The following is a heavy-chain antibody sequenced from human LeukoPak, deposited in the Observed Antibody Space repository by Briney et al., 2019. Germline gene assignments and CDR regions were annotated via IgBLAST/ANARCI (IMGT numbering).Heavy chain of an antibody. D-gene: IGHD3-22*01. CDR2: IIPILGIA. CDR3: ASGDYDSSGYSDY. Sequence: ASVKVSCKASGGTVSSYAISWVRQASGQGLEWMGRIIPILGIANYAQKFQGRVTITADKSTSTAYMELSSLRSEDTAVYYCASGDYDSSGYSDYWGQGTLVTVSS. V-gene: IGHV1-69*04. J-gene: IGHJ4*02. CDR1: GGTVSSYA.